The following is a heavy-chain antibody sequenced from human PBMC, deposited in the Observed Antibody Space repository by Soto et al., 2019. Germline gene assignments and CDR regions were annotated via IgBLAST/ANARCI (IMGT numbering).Heavy chain of an antibody. CDR2: ISYDGSNK. Sequence: SGGSLRLSCAASGFTFSSYAMHWVRQAPGKGLEWVAVISYDGSNKYYADSVKGRFTISRDNSKNTLYLQMNSLRAEDTAVYYCARVSRSSSSPSYFDYWGQGTLVTVSS. V-gene: IGHV3-30-3*01. CDR3: ARVSRSSSSPSYFDY. CDR1: GFTFSSYA. J-gene: IGHJ4*02. D-gene: IGHD6-6*01.